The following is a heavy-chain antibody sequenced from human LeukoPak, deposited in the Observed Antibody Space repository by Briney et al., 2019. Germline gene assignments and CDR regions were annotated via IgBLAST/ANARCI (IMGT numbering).Heavy chain of an antibody. CDR2: IYYSGST. CDR3: ARIQAGKLRYFDWLNWFDP. CDR1: GGSISSSSYY. J-gene: IGHJ5*02. V-gene: IGHV4-39*07. Sequence: PSETLSLTCTVSGGSISSSSYYWGWIRQPPGKGLEWIGRIYYSGSTYYNPSLKSRVTISVDTSKNQFSLKLSSVTAADTAVYYCARIQAGKLRYFDWLNWFDPWGQGTLVTVSS. D-gene: IGHD3-9*01.